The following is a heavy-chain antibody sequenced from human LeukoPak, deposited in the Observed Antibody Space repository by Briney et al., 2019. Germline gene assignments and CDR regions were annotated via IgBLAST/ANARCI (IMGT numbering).Heavy chain of an antibody. V-gene: IGHV3-30*18. Sequence: GGSLRVSCAASGFTFSSYGMHWVRQAPGNGLEWVAVISYDGSNKYYADSVKGRFTISRDNSKNTLYLQMNSLRAEDTAVYYCAKDIYGYSRGTPDYWGQGTLVTVSS. D-gene: IGHD6-13*01. J-gene: IGHJ4*02. CDR3: AKDIYGYSRGTPDY. CDR2: ISYDGSNK. CDR1: GFTFSSYG.